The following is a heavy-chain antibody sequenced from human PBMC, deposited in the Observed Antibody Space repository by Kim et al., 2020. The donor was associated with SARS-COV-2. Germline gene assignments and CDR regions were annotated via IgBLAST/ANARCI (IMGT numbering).Heavy chain of an antibody. V-gene: IGHV4-34*01. CDR3: ARARGRLGYCSGGSCYLDY. CDR1: GGSFSGYY. Sequence: SQTLSLTCAVYGGSFSGYYWSWIRQPPGKGLEWIGEINHSGSTNYNPSLKSRVTISVDTSKNQFSLKLSSVTAADTAVYYCARARGRLGYCSGGSCYLDYWGQGTLVTVSS. J-gene: IGHJ4*02. CDR2: INHSGST. D-gene: IGHD2-15*01.